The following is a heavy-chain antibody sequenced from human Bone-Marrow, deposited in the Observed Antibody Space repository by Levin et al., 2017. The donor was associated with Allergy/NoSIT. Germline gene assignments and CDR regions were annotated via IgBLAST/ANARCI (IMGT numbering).Heavy chain of an antibody. CDR2: IFFTGSS. J-gene: IGHJ4*02. CDR1: GGSISSGDYY. D-gene: IGHD7-27*01. V-gene: IGHV4-30-4*01. Sequence: SETLSLTCTVSGGSISSGDYYWTWIRQPPGKGLEWIGYIFFTGSSYYNPSLKSRVTISVDTSKNQFSLKLSSVTAADTAFYYCARDPLTGDFDSWGQGTLVTVSS. CDR3: ARDPLTGDFDS.